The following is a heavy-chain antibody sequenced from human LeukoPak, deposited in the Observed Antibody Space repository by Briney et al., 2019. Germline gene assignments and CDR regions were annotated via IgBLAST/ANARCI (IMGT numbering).Heavy chain of an antibody. CDR2: IYYSGST. V-gene: IGHV4-61*08. D-gene: IGHD3-22*01. Sequence: PSETLSLTCAVSGGSINSGAYSWSWIRQPPGKGLEWIGYIYYSGSTNYNPSLKSRVTISVDTSKNQFSLKLSSVTAADTAVYYCARALYYYDSSGYYFDYWGQGTLVTVSS. CDR1: GGSINSGAYS. CDR3: ARALYYYDSSGYYFDY. J-gene: IGHJ4*02.